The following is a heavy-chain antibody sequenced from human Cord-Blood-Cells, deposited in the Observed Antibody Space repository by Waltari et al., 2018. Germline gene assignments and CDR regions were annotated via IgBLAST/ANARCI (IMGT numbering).Heavy chain of an antibody. Sequence: EVQLVESGGGLVKPGGSLRLSCAASGFTFSNAWMSWVRQAPGKGLEWVGRIKSKTDGGTTDYAAPVKGRFTISRDDSKNTLYLQMNSLKTEDTAVYYCTTELNYGDYPDYWGQGTLVTVSS. CDR3: TTELNYGDYPDY. CDR1: GFTFSNAW. J-gene: IGHJ4*02. D-gene: IGHD4-17*01. CDR2: IKSKTDGGTT. V-gene: IGHV3-15*01.